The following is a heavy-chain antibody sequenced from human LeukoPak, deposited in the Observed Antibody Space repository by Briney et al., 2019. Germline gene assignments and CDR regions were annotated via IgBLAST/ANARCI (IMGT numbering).Heavy chain of an antibody. CDR3: ARYGSVAGTTYYFDY. Sequence: ASVKVSCKASGYTFTSYGISWVRQAPGQGLEWMGWISAYNGNTNYAQKLQGRVTITRDTSASTAYMELSSLRSEDMAVYYCARYGSVAGTTYYFDYWGQGTLVTVSS. CDR1: GYTFTSYG. V-gene: IGHV1-18*03. D-gene: IGHD6-19*01. J-gene: IGHJ4*02. CDR2: ISAYNGNT.